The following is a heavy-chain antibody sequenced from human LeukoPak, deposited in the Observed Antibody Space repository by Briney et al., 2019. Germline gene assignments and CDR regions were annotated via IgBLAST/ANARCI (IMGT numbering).Heavy chain of an antibody. J-gene: IGHJ4*02. D-gene: IGHD6-6*01. CDR3: ASVSIVDRQLDY. CDR2: IYYSGST. V-gene: IGHV4-30-4*08. CDR1: GGSISSGDYY. Sequence: PSETLSLTCTVSGGSISSGDYYWSWIRQPPGKGLEWIGYIYYSGSTYYNPSLKSRVTISVDTSKNQFSLRLRSVTAADTAVYYCASVSIVDRQLDYWGQGTLVTVSS.